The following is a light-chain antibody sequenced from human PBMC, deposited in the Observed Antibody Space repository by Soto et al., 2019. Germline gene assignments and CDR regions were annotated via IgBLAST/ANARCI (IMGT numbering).Light chain of an antibody. J-gene: IGKJ1*01. CDR2: DVS. CDR1: QSIGTW. Sequence: DVQMTQSPSTLSASVGDRVTITCRASQSIGTWLAWYQQKPGGAPRLLIYDVSNWESGVPSRFSGSESGPEFTLTITSLQPEDFGIYYCQKYDSSRTFGQGTKV. CDR3: QKYDSSRT. V-gene: IGKV1-5*01.